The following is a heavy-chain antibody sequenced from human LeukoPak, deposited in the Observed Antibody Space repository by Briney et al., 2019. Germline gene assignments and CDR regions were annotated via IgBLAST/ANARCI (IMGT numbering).Heavy chain of an antibody. J-gene: IGHJ4*02. CDR2: INSDGSST. CDR1: GFTFSSYW. D-gene: IGHD2-2*01. V-gene: IGHV3-74*01. CDR3: ARVSGVRQRYFDY. Sequence: PGGSLRLSCAASGFTFSSYWMHWVRQAPGKGLVWVSRINSDGSSTSYADSVKGRFTISRDNAKNTLYLQMNSLRAEDTAVYYCARVSGVRQRYFDYWGQGTLVTVSS.